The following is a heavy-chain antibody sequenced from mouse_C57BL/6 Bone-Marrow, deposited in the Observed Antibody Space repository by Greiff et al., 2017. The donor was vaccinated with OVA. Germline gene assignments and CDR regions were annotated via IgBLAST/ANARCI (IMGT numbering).Heavy chain of an antibody. D-gene: IGHD1-1*01. Sequence: QVHVKQPGAELVKPGASVKLSCKASGYTFTSYWMQWVKQRPGQGLEWIGEIDPSDSYTNYNQKFKGKATLTVDTSSSTAYMQLSSLTSEDSAVYYCARPPYYYGSSYDWYFDVWGTGTTVTVSS. CDR1: GYTFTSYW. CDR3: ARPPYYYGSSYDWYFDV. V-gene: IGHV1-50*01. CDR2: IDPSDSYT. J-gene: IGHJ1*03.